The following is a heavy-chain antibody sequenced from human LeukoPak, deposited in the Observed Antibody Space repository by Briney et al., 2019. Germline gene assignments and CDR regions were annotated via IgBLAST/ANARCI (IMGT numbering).Heavy chain of an antibody. CDR3: ARGYSGYDLNDY. CDR2: INHSGST. CDR1: GGSFSGYY. Sequence: SETLSLTCAVYGGSFSGYYWSWIRQPPGKGLEWIGEINHSGSTNYNPSLKSRVTISVDTSKNQFSLKLSSVTAADTAVYYCARGYSGYDLNDYWGQGTLVTVSS. D-gene: IGHD5-12*01. V-gene: IGHV4-34*01. J-gene: IGHJ4*02.